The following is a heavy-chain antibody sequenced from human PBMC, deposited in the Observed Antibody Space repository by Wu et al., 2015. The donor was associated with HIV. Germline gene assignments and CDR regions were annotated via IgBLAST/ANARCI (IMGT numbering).Heavy chain of an antibody. D-gene: IGHD2-15*01. V-gene: IGHV1-69*13. Sequence: QVQLVQSGAGVKKPGSSVKVSCKASGGSFSDYAISWVRQAPGQGLEWVGRIIPMYGKPIDAQKFQGRITITADDSTSTVDMELSSLRSEDTAVYFCARDRDGGGFYYGMDVWGQGTTVTVSS. J-gene: IGHJ6*02. CDR2: IIPMYGKP. CDR1: GGSFSDYA. CDR3: ARDRDGGGFYYGMDV.